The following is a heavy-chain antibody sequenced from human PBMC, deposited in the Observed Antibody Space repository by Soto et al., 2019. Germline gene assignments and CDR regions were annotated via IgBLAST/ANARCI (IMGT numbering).Heavy chain of an antibody. CDR2: IYHSGCA. J-gene: IGHJ3*02. D-gene: IGHD2-21*02. CDR3: ARVPGVVVSADDAFDI. V-gene: IGHV4-4*02. CDR1: GGSVSSSNW. Sequence: QVQLQESGPGLVKPSGTLSLACAVSGGSVSSSNWWSWVHQSPGKGLEWMGEIYHSGCAHYNPSLKSRATISLDKSKNQFSLRLTSVTAADTAVYYCARVPGVVVSADDAFDIWGPGTRVIVSS.